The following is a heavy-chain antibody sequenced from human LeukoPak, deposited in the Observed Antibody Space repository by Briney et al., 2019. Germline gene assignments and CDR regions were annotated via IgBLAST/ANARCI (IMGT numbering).Heavy chain of an antibody. CDR2: ISSSSSYI. J-gene: IGHJ4*02. CDR3: AREAGPPEPFDY. Sequence: GGSLRLSCAASGSTFSSYSMNWVRQAPGKGLEWVSSISSSSSYIYYADSVKGRFTIPRDNAKNSLYLQMNSLRAEDTAVYYCAREAGPPEPFDYWGQGTLVTVSS. CDR1: GSTFSSYS. D-gene: IGHD1-14*01. V-gene: IGHV3-21*01.